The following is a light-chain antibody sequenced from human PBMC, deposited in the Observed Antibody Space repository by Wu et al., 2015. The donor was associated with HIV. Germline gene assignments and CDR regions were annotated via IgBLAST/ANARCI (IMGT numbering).Light chain of an antibody. V-gene: IGKV3-15*01. CDR1: QDVNSN. Sequence: ERVMTQSPATLSLSPGERATLFCRASQDVNSNVAWYQQKPGQAPRLLIYGASTRATGVPARFSGSGSGTEFTLAISSLQSEDFATYYCQQSYSVPLTFGGGTKVEIK. CDR2: GAS. CDR3: QQSYSVPLT. J-gene: IGKJ4*01.